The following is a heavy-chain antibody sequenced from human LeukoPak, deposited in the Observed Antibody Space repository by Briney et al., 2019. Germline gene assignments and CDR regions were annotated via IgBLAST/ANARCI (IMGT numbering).Heavy chain of an antibody. J-gene: IGHJ4*02. Sequence: AGGSLRLSCAASGFSISSFWMHWVRQAPGKGLVWVSRIDSYGSTTSYADSLKGRFTISRDNAKNTLYLQMNSLRAEDTAVYYCARGIMITFGGVIVYFDYWGQGTLVTVSS. D-gene: IGHD3-16*02. V-gene: IGHV3-74*01. CDR3: ARGIMITFGGVIVYFDY. CDR1: GFSISSFW. CDR2: IDSYGSTT.